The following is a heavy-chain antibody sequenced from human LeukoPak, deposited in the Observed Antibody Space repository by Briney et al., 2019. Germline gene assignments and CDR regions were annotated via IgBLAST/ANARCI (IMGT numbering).Heavy chain of an antibody. Sequence: GGSLRLSCAASGFTFSDYYMSWIRQAPGKGLEWVSYISSSGSTIYYADSVKGRFTISRDNAKNSLYLQMNSLRAEDTAVYYCARAYDFWSGYYSADRVAFDIWGQGSMVTVSS. CDR1: GFTFSDYY. CDR2: ISSSGSTI. CDR3: ARAYDFWSGYYSADRVAFDI. J-gene: IGHJ3*02. V-gene: IGHV3-11*04. D-gene: IGHD3-3*01.